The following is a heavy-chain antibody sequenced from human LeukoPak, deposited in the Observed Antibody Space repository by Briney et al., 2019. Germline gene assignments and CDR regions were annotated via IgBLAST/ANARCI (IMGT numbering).Heavy chain of an antibody. CDR1: GFTFSSYA. Sequence: QPGGSLRLSCAASGFTFSSYAMHWVRQAPGKGLEWVAVISYDGSNKYYADSVKGRFTISRDNSKNTLYLQMNSLRAEDTAVYYCARDQGYSSSSAVGYWGQGTLVTVSS. V-gene: IGHV3-30*04. D-gene: IGHD6-6*01. J-gene: IGHJ4*02. CDR2: ISYDGSNK. CDR3: ARDQGYSSSSAVGY.